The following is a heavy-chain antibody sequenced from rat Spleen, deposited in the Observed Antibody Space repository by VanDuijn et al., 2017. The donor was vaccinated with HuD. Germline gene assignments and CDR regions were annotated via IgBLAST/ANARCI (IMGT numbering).Heavy chain of an antibody. J-gene: IGHJ4*01. Sequence: EVQLVESGGGLVQPGRSLKLSCAASGFTFSNYDMAWVRQAPTKGLEWVASISTGGGNTYYRDSVKGRFTISRDNAKSTLYLQMDSLRSEDTATYYCARVDYDGTYYWGYVMDAWGQGAAVTVSS. V-gene: IGHV5S23*01. CDR3: ARVDYDGTYYWGYVMDA. D-gene: IGHD1-12*02. CDR2: ISTGGGNT. CDR1: GFTFSNYD.